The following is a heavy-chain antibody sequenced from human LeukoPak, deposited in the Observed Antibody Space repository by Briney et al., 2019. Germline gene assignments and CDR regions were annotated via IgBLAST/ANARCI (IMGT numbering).Heavy chain of an antibody. CDR2: IYYRGTT. CDR3: ARLPRYGGYDHFDY. Sequence: SETLSLTCTVSGDSIDSYYWSWIRQPPGKGLEWSGYIYYRGTTSYNPFLKSRVTISVDTSKNQFSLKLNSVTAADTAVYYCARLPRYGGYDHFDYWGQGILVIVSS. D-gene: IGHD5-12*01. CDR1: GDSIDSYY. V-gene: IGHV4-59*12. J-gene: IGHJ4*02.